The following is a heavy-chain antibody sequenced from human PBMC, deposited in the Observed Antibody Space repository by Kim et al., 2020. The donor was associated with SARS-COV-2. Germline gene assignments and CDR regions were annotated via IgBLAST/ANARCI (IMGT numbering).Heavy chain of an antibody. V-gene: IGHV1-18*01. J-gene: IGHJ6*02. CDR1: GYRFTSYG. Sequence: ASVKVSCKTSGYRFTSYGISWVRQAPGQGLEWMGWISPYNGHTKYAEIFQGRVTMTTDTSATTGYMELRSLRSDDTAVYYCAREDIVGKIDHWYYGMDVWGQGTAVTVSS. CDR2: ISPYNGHT. CDR3: AREDIVGKIDHWYYGMDV. D-gene: IGHD5-12*01.